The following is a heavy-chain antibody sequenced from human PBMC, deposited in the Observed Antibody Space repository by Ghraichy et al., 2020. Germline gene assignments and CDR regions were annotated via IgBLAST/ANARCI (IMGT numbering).Heavy chain of an antibody. J-gene: IGHJ4*02. CDR3: ARGGGGYSGYEWGFVPY. CDR1: GFTFSRYW. Sequence: GGSLRLSCAASGFTFSRYWMSWVRQAPGKGLEWVANIKEDGSEKYYVDSVKGRFTISRDNAKNSLYLEMNSLRVEDTAVYHCARGGGGYSGYEWGFVPYWGQGTLVTVSS. V-gene: IGHV3-7*03. D-gene: IGHD5-12*01. CDR2: IKEDGSEK.